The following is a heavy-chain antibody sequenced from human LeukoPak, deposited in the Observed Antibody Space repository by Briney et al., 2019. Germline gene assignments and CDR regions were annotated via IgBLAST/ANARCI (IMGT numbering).Heavy chain of an antibody. J-gene: IGHJ5*02. CDR1: GYSISSGYY. CDR2: IYHSGST. V-gene: IGHV4-38-2*02. CDR3: ARDLKSLVGWFDP. D-gene: IGHD2-2*01. Sequence: SETLSLTCAVSGYSISSGYYWGWIRQPPGKGLEWIGSIYHSGSTYYNPSLKSRVTISVDTSKNQFSLKLSSVTAADTAVYYCARDLKSLVGWFDPWGQGTLVTVSS.